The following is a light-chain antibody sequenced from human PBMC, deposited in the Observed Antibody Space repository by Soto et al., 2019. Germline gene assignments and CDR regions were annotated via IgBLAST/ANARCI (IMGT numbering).Light chain of an antibody. CDR2: GAS. J-gene: IGKJ4*01. CDR3: RQYNNWPLT. V-gene: IGKV3-15*01. Sequence: EIVMTQSPATLSVSPGERATLSCRASQSVTGNLAWYQQKRGQAPRLPIYGASTRATGIPARFSGSGSGTEFTLTISSLQSEDLAVYYCRQYNNWPLTFGGGTKVDIK. CDR1: QSVTGN.